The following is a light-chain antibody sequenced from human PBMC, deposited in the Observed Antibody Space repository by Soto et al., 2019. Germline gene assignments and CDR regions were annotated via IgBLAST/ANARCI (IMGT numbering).Light chain of an antibody. CDR3: QVWDSSSDHPGV. V-gene: IGLV3-21*02. J-gene: IGLJ3*02. Sequence: SYELTQPPSVSVAPGQTARITCGGNNIGSKSVHLYQQKPGQAPVLVVYDDSDRPSGIPGRFSGSNSGNTATLTISRVEAGDEADYYCQVWDSSSDHPGVFGGGTQLTVL. CDR2: DDS. CDR1: NIGSKS.